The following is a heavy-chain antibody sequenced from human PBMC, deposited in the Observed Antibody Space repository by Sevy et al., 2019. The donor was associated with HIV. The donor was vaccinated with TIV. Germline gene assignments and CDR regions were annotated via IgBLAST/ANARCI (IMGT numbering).Heavy chain of an antibody. D-gene: IGHD5-12*01. CDR2: IYHSGST. CDR1: GGSISSGGYS. CDR3: ARAQRGYSGYDYSLGYYFDY. V-gene: IGHV4-30-2*01. Sequence: SETLSLTCAVSGGSISSGGYSWSWIRQPPGKGLEWIGYIYHSGSTYYNPSLKSRVTISVDRSKNQFSLKLSSVTAADTAVYYCARAQRGYSGYDYSLGYYFDYWGQGTLVTVSS. J-gene: IGHJ4*02.